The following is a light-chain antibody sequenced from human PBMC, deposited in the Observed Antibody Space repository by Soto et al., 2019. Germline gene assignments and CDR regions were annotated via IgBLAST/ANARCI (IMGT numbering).Light chain of an antibody. CDR2: KAS. Sequence: DMRMTQSPSTLSASVGDRVTITWRASQSISSWLAWYQKKTGKAPNLLIYKASSLESGVPSRLRGSGSGTELTITISSMKTDDFATYYCHQYNTYSRTFGHGTKVDI. V-gene: IGKV1-5*03. J-gene: IGKJ1*01. CDR3: HQYNTYSRT. CDR1: QSISSW.